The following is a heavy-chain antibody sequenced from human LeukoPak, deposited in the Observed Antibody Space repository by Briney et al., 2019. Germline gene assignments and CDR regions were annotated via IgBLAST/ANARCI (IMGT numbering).Heavy chain of an antibody. V-gene: IGHV3-23*01. J-gene: IGHJ3*02. Sequence: GGSLRLSCAASGFTFSSYAMSWVRQAPGKGLEWVSAISGSGGSTYYADSVKGRSTISRDNSKNTLYLQMNSLRAEDTAVYYCAKSNHYYDSSGYYYVGAFDIWGQGTMVTVSS. CDR1: GFTFSSYA. CDR2: ISGSGGST. D-gene: IGHD3-22*01. CDR3: AKSNHYYDSSGYYYVGAFDI.